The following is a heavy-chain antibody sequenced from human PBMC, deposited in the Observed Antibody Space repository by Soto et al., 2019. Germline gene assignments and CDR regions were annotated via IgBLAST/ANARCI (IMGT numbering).Heavy chain of an antibody. V-gene: IGHV5-51*01. Sequence: GESLKISCKGSGYSFTSYWIGWVRQMPGKGLEWMGIIYPGDSDTRYSPSFQGPVTISADKAISTAYLQWSSLKASDTAMYYCARLPGDTAMDPYYYYYMDVWGKGTTVTVSS. CDR2: IYPGDSDT. D-gene: IGHD5-18*01. CDR1: GYSFTSYW. CDR3: ARLPGDTAMDPYYYYYMDV. J-gene: IGHJ6*03.